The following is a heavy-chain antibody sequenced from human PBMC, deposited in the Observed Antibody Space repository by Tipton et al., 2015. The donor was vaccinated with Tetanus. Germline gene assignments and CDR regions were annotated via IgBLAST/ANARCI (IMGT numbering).Heavy chain of an antibody. CDR1: GDSITSFY. J-gene: IGHJ5*02. D-gene: IGHD3-16*01. CDR2: IFYGGTT. V-gene: IGHV4-59*01. CDR3: ARVDDSVWGSPFDP. Sequence: TLSLTCTVSGDSITSFYWSWIRQPPGKGLEWIGYIFYGGTTNYNPSLKSRVTISLDTSKNQFSLQLSSVTAADTAVYYCARVDDSVWGSPFDPWGQGVLVTVSS.